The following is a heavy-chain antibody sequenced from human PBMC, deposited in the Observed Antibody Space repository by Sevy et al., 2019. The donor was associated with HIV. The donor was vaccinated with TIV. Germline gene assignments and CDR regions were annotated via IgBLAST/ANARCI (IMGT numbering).Heavy chain of an antibody. V-gene: IGHV1-8*01. CDR1: GYTFTSYD. CDR3: SPAGLTLTGKTSLGTAYRELGSLRSEETAVYYCAGGRLSWTRSNAANTPEYFDY. Sequence: ASVKVSCKASGYTFTSYDINWVRQATGQGLEWMGWMNPNSGNTGYAQKFQGRVTMTRNTSISTAYMELSSLRTENTGYAQASPAGLTLTGKTSLGTAYRELGSLRSEETAVYYCAGGRLSWTRSNAANTPEYFDYWGQGTLVTVSS. J-gene: IGHJ4*02. CDR2: MNPNSGNT. D-gene: IGHD3-10*01.